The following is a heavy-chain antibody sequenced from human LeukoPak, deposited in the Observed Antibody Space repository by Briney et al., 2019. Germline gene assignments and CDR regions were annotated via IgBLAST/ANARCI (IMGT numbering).Heavy chain of an antibody. V-gene: IGHV4-61*02. J-gene: IGHJ4*02. CDR1: GASIGSGSYY. CDR2: IYTSGST. CDR3: ARDRYYDFWSGYHDY. D-gene: IGHD3-3*01. Sequence: SETLSLTCTVSGASIGSGSYYWSWIRQPAGKGLEWIGRIYTSGSTNYNPSLKSRVTISVDTSKNQFSLKLSSVTAADTAVYYCARDRYYDFWSGYHDYWGQGTLVTVSS.